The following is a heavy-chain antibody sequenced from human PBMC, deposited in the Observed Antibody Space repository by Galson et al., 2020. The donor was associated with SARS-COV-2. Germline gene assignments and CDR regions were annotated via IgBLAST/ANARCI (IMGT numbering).Heavy chain of an antibody. J-gene: IGHJ6*04. CDR1: GFTFSSYS. CDR3: ARDLGYDFWSGYSRTMDV. Sequence: GGSLRLSCAASGFTFSSYSMNWVRQAPGKGLEWVSYISSSSSTINYADSVKGRFTISRDNAKNSLYLQMNSLRAEDTAVYYCARDLGYDFWSGYSRTMDVWGKGTTVTVSS. V-gene: IGHV3-48*01. CDR2: ISSSSSTI. D-gene: IGHD3-3*01.